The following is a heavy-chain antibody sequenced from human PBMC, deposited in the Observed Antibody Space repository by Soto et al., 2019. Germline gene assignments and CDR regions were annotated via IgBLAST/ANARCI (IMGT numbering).Heavy chain of an antibody. J-gene: IGHJ6*02. CDR1: GFTFSSYA. CDR3: ARANPLRFLEWLPYYYGMDV. Sequence: GGSLRLSCAASGFTFSSYAMHWVRQAPGKGLEWVAVISYDGSNKYYADSVKGRFTISRDNSKNTLYLQMNSLRAEDTAVYYCARANPLRFLEWLPYYYGMDVWGQGTTVTVSS. CDR2: ISYDGSNK. D-gene: IGHD3-3*01. V-gene: IGHV3-30-3*01.